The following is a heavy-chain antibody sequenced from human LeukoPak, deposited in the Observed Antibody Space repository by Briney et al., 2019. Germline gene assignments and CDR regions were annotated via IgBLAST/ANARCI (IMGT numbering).Heavy chain of an antibody. CDR2: IYYSGST. V-gene: IGHV4-59*11. Sequence: PSETLSLTCTVSGGSISSHYWSWIRQPPGKGLEWIGYIYYSGSTNYNPSLKSRVTISVDTSKNQFSLKLSSVTAADTAVYYCARAADDILTGYYSPAYWGQGTLVTVSS. D-gene: IGHD3-9*01. CDR1: GGSISSHY. CDR3: ARAADDILTGYYSPAY. J-gene: IGHJ4*02.